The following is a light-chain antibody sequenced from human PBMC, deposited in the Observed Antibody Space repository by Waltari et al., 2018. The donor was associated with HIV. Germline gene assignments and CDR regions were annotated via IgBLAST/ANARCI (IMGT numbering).Light chain of an antibody. CDR1: QSLLHNNGNNY. Sequence: DIVLTQSPLSLPVAPGESASISCRASQSLLHNNGNNYLDWYVQKPGHSPQLLIYLASHRASGVPERFSGSGSGTNFTLKIIRVEAEDVGTYYCLQSLHTPRFSFGPGTKVD. J-gene: IGKJ3*01. CDR2: LAS. V-gene: IGKV2-28*01. CDR3: LQSLHTPRFS.